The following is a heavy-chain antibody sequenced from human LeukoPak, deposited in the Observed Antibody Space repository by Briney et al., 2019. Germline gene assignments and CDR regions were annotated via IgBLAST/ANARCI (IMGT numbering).Heavy chain of an antibody. CDR3: ARGGITMIVVVTEFDY. V-gene: IGHV4-4*07. Sequence: SETLSLTCTVSGGSLSNYYWSWVRQPAGKGLEWIGRIYGSGITDYNASLRSRVTMSIDKSQNQFSLKLTSVTAADTAVYYCARGGITMIVVVTEFDYWGQGTLVTVSS. CDR1: GGSLSNYY. J-gene: IGHJ4*02. D-gene: IGHD3-22*01. CDR2: IYGSGIT.